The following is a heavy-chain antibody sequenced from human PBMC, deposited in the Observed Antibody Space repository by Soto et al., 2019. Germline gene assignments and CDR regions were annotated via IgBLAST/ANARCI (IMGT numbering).Heavy chain of an antibody. CDR3: ARDLGTYYDFWSGYYGTRWFDP. CDR1: GYTFTSYG. D-gene: IGHD3-3*01. J-gene: IGHJ5*02. Sequence: ASVKVSCKASGYTFTSYGISWVRQAPGQGLEWMGWISAYNGNTNYAQKLQGRVTMTTDTSTSTAYMELRSLRSDDTAVYYCARDLGTYYDFWSGYYGTRWFDPWGQGTLVT. V-gene: IGHV1-18*01. CDR2: ISAYNGNT.